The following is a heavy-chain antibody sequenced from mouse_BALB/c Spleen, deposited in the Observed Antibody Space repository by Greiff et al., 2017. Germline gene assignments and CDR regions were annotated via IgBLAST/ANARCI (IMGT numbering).Heavy chain of an antibody. CDR3: ARGGNMGSLFAY. CDR2: ISSGGST. Sequence: EVKVEESGGGLVKPGGSLKLSCAASGFTFNSYAMSWVRQTPEKRLEWVASISSGGSTYYPDSVKGRFTISRDNARNNLYLQMSRLRSEDTAMYYCARGGNMGSLFAYWGQGTLVTVSA. CDR1: GFTFNSYA. D-gene: IGHD1-1*02. J-gene: IGHJ3*01. V-gene: IGHV5-6-5*01.